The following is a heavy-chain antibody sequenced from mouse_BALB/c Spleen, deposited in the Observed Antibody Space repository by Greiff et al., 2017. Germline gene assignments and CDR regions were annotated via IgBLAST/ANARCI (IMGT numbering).Heavy chain of an antibody. J-gene: IGHJ4*01. Sequence: SGTVLARPGASVKMSCKASGYSFTSYWMHWVKQRPGQGLEWIGAIYPGNSDTSYNQKFKGKAKLTAVTSASTAYMELSSLTNEDSAVYYCTRGKYGNYAMDYWGQGTSVTVSS. CDR1: GYSFTSYW. CDR3: TRGKYGNYAMDY. V-gene: IGHV1-5*01. CDR2: IYPGNSDT. D-gene: IGHD2-1*01.